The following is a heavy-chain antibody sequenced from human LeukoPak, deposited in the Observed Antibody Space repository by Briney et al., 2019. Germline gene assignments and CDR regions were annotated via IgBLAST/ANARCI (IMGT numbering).Heavy chain of an antibody. CDR1: GGSFSGYY. CDR2: INHSGST. CDR3: ARGGGLDV. Sequence: SETLSLTCAVYGGSFSGYYWSWIRQPPGKGLEWIGEINHSGSTNYNPSLKSRVTISVDTSKNQFSLKLSSVTAADTAVYYCARGGGLDVWGQGATVTVSS. V-gene: IGHV4-34*01. J-gene: IGHJ6*02.